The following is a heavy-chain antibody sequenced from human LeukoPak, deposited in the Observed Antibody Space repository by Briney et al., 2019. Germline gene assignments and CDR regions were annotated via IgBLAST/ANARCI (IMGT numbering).Heavy chain of an antibody. V-gene: IGHV4-39*01. CDR3: ARCRSGSHFDY. CDR1: GGSISSSSYY. D-gene: IGHD1-26*01. CDR2: IYYSGST. Sequence: SETLSLTCTVSGGSISSSSYYWGWIRQPPGKGLEWIGSIYYSGSTYYNPSLKSRVTISVDTSKNQFSLKLSSVTAADTAVYYCARCRSGSHFDYWGQGTLVTVSS. J-gene: IGHJ4*02.